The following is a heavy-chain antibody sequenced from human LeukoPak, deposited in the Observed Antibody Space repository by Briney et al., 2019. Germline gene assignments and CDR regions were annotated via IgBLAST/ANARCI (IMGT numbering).Heavy chain of an antibody. CDR2: IYYSGST. D-gene: IGHD4-17*01. V-gene: IGHV4-39*01. CDR1: GGSISSSSYY. J-gene: IGHJ3*02. Sequence: SETLSLTCTVSGGSISSSSYYWGWIRQPPGKGLEWIGSIYYSGSTYYNPSLKSRVTISVDTSKNQFSLKLSSVTAADTAVYYCARRPRKMTTVIVIRDAFDIWGQGTMVTVSS. CDR3: ARRPRKMTTVIVIRDAFDI.